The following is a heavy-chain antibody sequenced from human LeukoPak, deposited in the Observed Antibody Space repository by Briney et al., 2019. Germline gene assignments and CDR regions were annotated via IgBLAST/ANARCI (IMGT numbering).Heavy chain of an antibody. CDR2: INPKTGGT. CDR3: ARNRYGDYTPDY. J-gene: IGHJ4*02. V-gene: IGHV1-2*02. CDR1: GYTFTVYY. Sequence: ASVTVSCKASGYTFTVYYMHWVRQAPGRGLEWMGWINPKTGGTNYAQKFRGRVTMTRDTSISTAYMELSRVRSDDTAVYYCARNRYGDYTPDYWGQGTLVTVSS. D-gene: IGHD4-17*01.